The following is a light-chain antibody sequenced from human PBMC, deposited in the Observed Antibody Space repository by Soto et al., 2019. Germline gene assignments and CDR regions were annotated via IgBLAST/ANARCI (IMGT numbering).Light chain of an antibody. CDR2: GTS. V-gene: IGKV3-20*01. CDR3: QQYDSLPPWT. Sequence: EIVLTQSPGIMYLSPGERATLSCRASQTVGRSFLAWYQQKPGQSPRLLIFGTSIRATGIPDRFSGGGSGADFTHTISRLDPEDFAVYYSQQYDSLPPWTFGQGTRVEVK. J-gene: IGKJ1*01. CDR1: QTVGRSF.